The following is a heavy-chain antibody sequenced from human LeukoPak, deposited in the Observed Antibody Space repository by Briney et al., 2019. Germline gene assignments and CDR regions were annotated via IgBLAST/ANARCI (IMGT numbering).Heavy chain of an antibody. V-gene: IGHV1-69*01. CDR1: GGTFSSYA. CDR2: IIPIFGTA. CDR3: AREMEDTAMVNAFDI. Sequence: GSSVKVSCKASGGTFSSYAISWVRQAPGQGLEWMGGIIPIFGTANYAQKFQGRVTITADESTSTAYMELSSLRSEDTAVYYCAREMEDTAMVNAFDIWGQGTMVTVSS. J-gene: IGHJ3*02. D-gene: IGHD5-18*01.